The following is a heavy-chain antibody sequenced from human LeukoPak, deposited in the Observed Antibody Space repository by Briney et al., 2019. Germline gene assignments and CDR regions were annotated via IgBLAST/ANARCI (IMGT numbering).Heavy chain of an antibody. CDR3: AKDWIDSSGYHYFDY. J-gene: IGHJ4*02. V-gene: IGHV3-43*02. CDR1: GSTFYDYA. CDR2: ISGDGGST. Sequence: GGSLRLSCEASGSTFYDYAMHWVRQAPGKGLEWVSLISGDGGSTHYADSVKGRFTISRDNSKNSLYLQMNSLRTEDTALYYCAKDWIDSSGYHYFDYWGQGTLVTVSS. D-gene: IGHD3-22*01.